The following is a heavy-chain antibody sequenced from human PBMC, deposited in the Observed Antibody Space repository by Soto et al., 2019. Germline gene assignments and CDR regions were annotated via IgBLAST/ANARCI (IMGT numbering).Heavy chain of an antibody. CDR3: ARLGGYQLLYYYYGMDV. Sequence: GGSLRLSCTGSGFDFGDYYMSWIRQAPGKGLEWVSYIDSGDGTTYYTDSVKGRFTISGDNSKNTLYLQMNSLRAEDTAVYYCARLGGYQLLYYYYGMDVWGQGTTVTVSS. J-gene: IGHJ6*02. CDR1: GFDFGDYY. D-gene: IGHD2-2*01. CDR2: IDSGDGTT. V-gene: IGHV3-11*04.